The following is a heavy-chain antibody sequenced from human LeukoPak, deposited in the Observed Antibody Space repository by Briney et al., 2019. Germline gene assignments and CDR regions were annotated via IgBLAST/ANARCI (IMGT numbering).Heavy chain of an antibody. V-gene: IGHV3-7*01. Sequence: PGGSLRLSCAASGFTFSSYWMTWVRQAPGKGLERVPNIKQDGSEAYYVDSVKGRFTVSRDNAKNSLYLQLNSLGAEDTAVYYCATRYCTIPACRASSYHCMDNWGKGTTVTVSS. D-gene: IGHD2-8*01. CDR3: ATRYCTIPACRASSYHCMDN. CDR2: IKQDGSEA. J-gene: IGHJ6*03. CDR1: GFTFSSYW.